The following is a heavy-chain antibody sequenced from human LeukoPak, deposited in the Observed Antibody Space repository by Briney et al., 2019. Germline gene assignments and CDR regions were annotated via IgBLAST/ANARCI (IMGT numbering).Heavy chain of an antibody. CDR3: ARGRSSGYYYDYYYYYMDV. V-gene: IGHV4-34*01. CDR1: GGSFSGYY. CDR2: INHSGST. J-gene: IGHJ6*03. Sequence: KPSETLSLTCAVYGGSFSGYYWSWIRQPPGKGLEWIGEINHSGSTNYNPSLKSRVTISVDTSKNQFSLKLSSVTAADTAVYYCARGRSSGYYYDYYYYYMDVWGKGTTVTVPS. D-gene: IGHD3-22*01.